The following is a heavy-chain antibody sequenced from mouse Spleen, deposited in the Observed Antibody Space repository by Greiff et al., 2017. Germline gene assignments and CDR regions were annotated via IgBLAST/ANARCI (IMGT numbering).Heavy chain of an antibody. V-gene: IGHV5-17*02. CDR2: ISSGSSTI. D-gene: IGHD2-12*01. CDR1: GFTFSSFG. J-gene: IGHJ3*01. CDR3: AGYSPAWFAY. Sequence: EVHLVESGGGLVQPGGSRKLSCAASGFTFSSFGMHWVRQAPEKGLEWVAYISSGSSTIYYADTVKGRFTISRDNAKNTLFLQMTSLRSEDTAMYYCAGYSPAWFAYWGQGTLVTVS.